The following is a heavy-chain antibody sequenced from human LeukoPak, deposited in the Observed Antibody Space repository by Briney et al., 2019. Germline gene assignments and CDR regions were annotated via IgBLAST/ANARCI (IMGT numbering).Heavy chain of an antibody. CDR3: TRPESSSSLACDH. J-gene: IGHJ4*02. D-gene: IGHD2-2*01. V-gene: IGHV3-74*01. CDR2: INRDGSTT. CDR1: GFTFSSSW. Sequence: GGSLRLSCAASGFTFSSSWMHWVRQAPGKGLVWVSRINRDGSTTNYADSVNGRFIISRDNAKNTLYLQMNSLRAEDTAVYYCTRPESSSSLACDHWGQGTLVTVSS.